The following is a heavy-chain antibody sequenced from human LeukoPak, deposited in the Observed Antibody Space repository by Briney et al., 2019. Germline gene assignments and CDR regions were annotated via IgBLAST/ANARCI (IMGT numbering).Heavy chain of an antibody. J-gene: IGHJ3*02. CDR3: ARGPYSYDSSGAFDI. CDR2: IYYSGST. V-gene: IGHV4-39*07. D-gene: IGHD3-22*01. CDR1: GASISSTSHY. Sequence: SETLSLTCTVSGASISSTSHYWGWIRQPPGKGLEWVGSIYYSGSTNYNPSLKSRVTISVDTSKNQFSLKLSSVTAADTAVYFCARGPYSYDSSGAFDIWGQGTMVTVSS.